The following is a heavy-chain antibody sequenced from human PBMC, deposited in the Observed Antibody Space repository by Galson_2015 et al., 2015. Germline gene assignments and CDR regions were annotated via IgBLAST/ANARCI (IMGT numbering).Heavy chain of an antibody. CDR3: ARVRAYTFGIDCDY. D-gene: IGHD5-18*01. CDR2: ILRALGTV. V-gene: IGHV3-48*03. Sequence: SLRLSCTASGVTFSTYAISWVRLAPGQGLEWIGYILRALGTVYYADSLKCRFTISRDDSKNIGYLQINSLRAEDTAVYYCARVRAYTFGIDCDYWGQGTLVTVSS. J-gene: IGHJ4*02. CDR1: GVTFSTYA.